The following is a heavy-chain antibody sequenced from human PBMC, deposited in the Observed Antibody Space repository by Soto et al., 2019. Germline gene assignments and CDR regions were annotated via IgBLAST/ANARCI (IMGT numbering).Heavy chain of an antibody. CDR2: ISYDGSNK. V-gene: IGHV3-30-3*01. CDR1: GFTFSSYA. Sequence: QVQLVESGGGVVQPGRSLRLSCAASGFTFSSYAMHWVRQAPGKGLEWVAVISYDGSNKYYADSVKGRFTISRDNSKNTLYLQMNSLRAEDTAVYYCAGSYYYYCGRDVWGQGTTVTVSS. D-gene: IGHD6-6*01. J-gene: IGHJ6*02. CDR3: AGSYYYYCGRDV.